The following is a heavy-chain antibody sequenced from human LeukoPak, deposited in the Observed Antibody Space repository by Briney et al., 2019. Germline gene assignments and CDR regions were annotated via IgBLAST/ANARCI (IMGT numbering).Heavy chain of an antibody. CDR3: ARARALYDSSGDGAFDI. J-gene: IGHJ3*02. CDR1: GFTFSSYG. Sequence: PGGSLRLSCAASGFTFSSYGMLWVRQAPGKGLEWVAVIWYDGSNKYYADSVKGRFTISRDNSENTLYLQMNSLRAEDTAVYYCARARALYDSSGDGAFDIWGQGTMVTVSS. D-gene: IGHD3-22*01. V-gene: IGHV3-33*01. CDR2: IWYDGSNK.